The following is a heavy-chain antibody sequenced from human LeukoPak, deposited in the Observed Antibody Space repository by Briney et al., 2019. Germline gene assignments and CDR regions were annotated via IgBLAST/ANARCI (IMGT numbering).Heavy chain of an antibody. D-gene: IGHD5-24*01. Sequence: ASVKVSCKASGYTLTDYYMHWVRQAPGQGLEWMGRINPNSGNTGYAQKFQGRVIMTRNTSISTVYTELSSLRSEDTAVYYCVRQRWLQAADYWGQGTLVTVSS. J-gene: IGHJ4*02. CDR1: GYTLTDYY. CDR2: INPNSGNT. V-gene: IGHV1-8*02. CDR3: VRQRWLQAADY.